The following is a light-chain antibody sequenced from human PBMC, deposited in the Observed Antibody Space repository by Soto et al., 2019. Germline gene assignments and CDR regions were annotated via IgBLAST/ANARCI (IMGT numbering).Light chain of an antibody. CDR1: ISNIGTNN. J-gene: IGLJ2*01. Sequence: QSVLTQPPSASGTPGQRVTISCSGSISNIGTNNVNWYQQLPGTAPKLLIYSNNQRPSGVPDRFSGSKSGTSASLAISGLQSEDEADCYCAAWHDSRNGYVAFGGGTKLTVL. CDR3: AAWHDSRNGYVA. CDR2: SNN. V-gene: IGLV1-44*01.